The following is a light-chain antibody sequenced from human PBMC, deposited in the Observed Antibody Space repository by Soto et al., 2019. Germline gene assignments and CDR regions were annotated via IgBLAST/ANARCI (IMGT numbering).Light chain of an antibody. Sequence: DIVLTQSPLSLPVTPGEPASISCRSSQSLLQINGYNYLDWYLQKPGQSPHLLIYLGSNRASGVPDRFRGSGSGPDFTLKISRVEAEDGGVYYCMQALQAPWTFGQGTKAEIK. V-gene: IGKV2-28*01. CDR1: QSLLQINGYNY. CDR3: MQALQAPWT. J-gene: IGKJ1*01. CDR2: LGS.